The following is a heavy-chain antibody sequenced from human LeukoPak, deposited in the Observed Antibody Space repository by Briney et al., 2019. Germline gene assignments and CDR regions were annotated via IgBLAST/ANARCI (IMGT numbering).Heavy chain of an antibody. V-gene: IGHV3-48*03. CDR2: ISSGANAE. CDR3: ARDTLNGPFVISLDY. D-gene: IGHD2/OR15-2a*01. CDR1: GFSLRSSE. J-gene: IGHJ4*02. Sequence: GGSLRLSCAASGFSLRSSEMNWVRQAPGKGLEWVCHISSGANAEYYVDSVRGRFTMSRDDAKNLLLLQMNSLRAEDTAVYYCARDTLNGPFVISLDYWGQGALVTVSS.